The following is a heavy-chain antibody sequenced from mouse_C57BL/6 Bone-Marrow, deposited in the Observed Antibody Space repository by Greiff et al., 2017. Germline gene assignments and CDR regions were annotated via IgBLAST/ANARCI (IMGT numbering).Heavy chain of an antibody. CDR2: IHPNSGST. J-gene: IGHJ1*03. V-gene: IGHV1-64*01. Sequence: QVQLQQPGTELVKPGASVKLSCKASGYTFTSYWMHWVKQRPGQGLEWIGMIHPNSGSTNYNEKFKSKATLTVDKSSSTAYMQLSSLTSEDSAVYYCARGGYGSSEAYFDVWGTGTTVTVSS. D-gene: IGHD1-1*01. CDR1: GYTFTSYW. CDR3: ARGGYGSSEAYFDV.